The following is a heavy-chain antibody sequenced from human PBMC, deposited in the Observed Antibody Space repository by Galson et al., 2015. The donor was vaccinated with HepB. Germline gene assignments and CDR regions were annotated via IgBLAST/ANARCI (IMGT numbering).Heavy chain of an antibody. V-gene: IGHV1-69*06. J-gene: IGHJ6*02. CDR3: ARRVVRGLDYYYYGMDV. D-gene: IGHD3-10*01. Sequence: SVKVSCKASGGTFSSYAISWVRQAPGQGLEWMGGIIPIFGTANYAQKFQGRVTITADKSTSTAYMELRSLRSEDTAVYYCARRVVRGLDYYYYGMDVWGQVTTVTVSS. CDR1: GGTFSSYA. CDR2: IIPIFGTA.